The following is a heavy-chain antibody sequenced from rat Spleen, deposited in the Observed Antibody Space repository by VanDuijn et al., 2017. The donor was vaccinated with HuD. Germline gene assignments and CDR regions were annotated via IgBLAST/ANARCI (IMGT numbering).Heavy chain of an antibody. V-gene: IGHV2S30*01. J-gene: IGHJ2*01. Sequence: QVQLKESGPGLVQPSQTLSLTCTVSGFSLTDYSVHWVRQPPGKGLEWMGRMRYDGDTYYNSALKSRLSISRDTSKSQVFLKLNILQTEDTAIYYCTRGRPFDYWGQGVMVTVSS. CDR3: TRGRPFDY. CDR2: MRYDGDT. CDR1: GFSLTDYS.